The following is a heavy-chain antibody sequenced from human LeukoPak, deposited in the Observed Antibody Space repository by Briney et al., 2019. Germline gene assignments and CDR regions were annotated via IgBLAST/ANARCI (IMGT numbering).Heavy chain of an antibody. J-gene: IGHJ4*02. CDR2: ISRSGNTI. V-gene: IGHV3-11*04. Sequence: GGPLRLSCAASGFTFSDYNMNWIRQAPGKGLEWVSYISRSGNTIYYADSVKGRFAISRDNAKNSLYLQMNSLRAEDTAVYYCANAGDLFRSLNYWGQGTLVTVSS. CDR1: GFTFSDYN. D-gene: IGHD2-21*02. CDR3: ANAGDLFRSLNY.